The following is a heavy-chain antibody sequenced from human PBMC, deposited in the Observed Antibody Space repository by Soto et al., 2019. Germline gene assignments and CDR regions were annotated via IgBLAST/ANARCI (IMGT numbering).Heavy chain of an antibody. CDR1: GGSISSYY. V-gene: IGHV4-4*07. CDR2: LYTSGST. CDR3: ARGYYYGSGSYYPLVY. Sequence: SETLSLTCTVSGGSISSYYWSWIRQPAGKGLEWIGRLYTSGSTNYNPSLKSRVTMSVDTSMNQFSLKLSSVTAADTAVYYCARGYYYGSGSYYPLVYWGQGTLVTVSS. D-gene: IGHD3-10*01. J-gene: IGHJ4*02.